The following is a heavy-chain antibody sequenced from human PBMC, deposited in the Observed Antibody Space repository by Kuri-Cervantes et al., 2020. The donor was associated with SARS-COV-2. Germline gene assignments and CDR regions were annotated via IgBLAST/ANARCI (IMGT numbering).Heavy chain of an antibody. CDR2: ISGSGGST. D-gene: IGHD3-22*01. CDR3: ARAHYYYDSSGYYPLDY. CDR1: GFTFSSYA. V-gene: IGHV3-23*01. J-gene: IGHJ4*02. Sequence: LSLTCAASGFTFSSYAMSWVRQAPGKGLEWVSAISGSGGSTYYADSVKGRFTISRDNSNNTLYLQLNSLRAEDTAVYYCARAHYYYDSSGYYPLDYWGQGTLVTASS.